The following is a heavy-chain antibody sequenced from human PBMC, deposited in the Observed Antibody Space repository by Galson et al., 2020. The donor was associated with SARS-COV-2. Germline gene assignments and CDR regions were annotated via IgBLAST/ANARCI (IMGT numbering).Heavy chain of an antibody. V-gene: IGHV3-30*03. D-gene: IGHD6-19*01. CDR1: GFTFSAYG. Sequence: GESLRLSCTVSGFTFSAYGMHWVRQTPGKGLEWVAVISYDGSDKFFADSVKGRFTVIRDNSKNMLYLEMNSLKTEDTAFYYCARDWGQYSSGWYGGADYWGQGTLVIVSS. CDR2: ISYDGSDK. CDR3: ARDWGQYSSGWYGGADY. J-gene: IGHJ4*02.